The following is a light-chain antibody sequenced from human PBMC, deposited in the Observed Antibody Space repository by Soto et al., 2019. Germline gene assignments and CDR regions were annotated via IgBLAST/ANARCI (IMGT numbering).Light chain of an antibody. J-gene: IGKJ2*01. CDR3: HQYATSSPT. CDR1: QSISVY. V-gene: IGKV1-5*01. CDR2: GGS. Sequence: DIQMTQSPSTLSASVGDRVTITCRASQSISVYLAWYQQRPREAPKLLIYGGSSLESGVPSRFSGSGSGTEFTLPISSLQPTDFATYYSHQYATSSPTFGQGTKLEI.